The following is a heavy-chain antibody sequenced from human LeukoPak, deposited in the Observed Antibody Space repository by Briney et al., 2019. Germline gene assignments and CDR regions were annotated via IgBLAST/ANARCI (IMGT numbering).Heavy chain of an antibody. J-gene: IGHJ5*02. CDR1: GYTFTSYY. Sequence: ASVKVSCKASGYTFTSYYMHWVRQAPGQGLEWMGIINPSGGSTSYAQKFQGRVTMTRDTSTSTVYMELSSLRSEDTAVYYCAREACSGGSCYSSVGRWFDPWGQGTLVTVSS. CDR3: AREACSGGSCYSSVGRWFDP. V-gene: IGHV1-46*01. D-gene: IGHD2-15*01. CDR2: INPSGGST.